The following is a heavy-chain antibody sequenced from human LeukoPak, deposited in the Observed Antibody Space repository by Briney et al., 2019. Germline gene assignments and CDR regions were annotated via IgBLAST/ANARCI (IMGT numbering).Heavy chain of an antibody. Sequence: PGGSLRLSCAASGFTFSSYAMSWVRQASGKGLEWVGRIRSKANSYATAYAALVKGRFTISRDDSKNTAYLQMNSLKTEDTAVYYCAGYCNGISCYESNHWGQGTLVTVSS. V-gene: IGHV3-73*01. CDR3: AGYCNGISCYESNH. J-gene: IGHJ5*02. CDR1: GFTFSSYA. D-gene: IGHD2-2*01. CDR2: IRSKANSYAT.